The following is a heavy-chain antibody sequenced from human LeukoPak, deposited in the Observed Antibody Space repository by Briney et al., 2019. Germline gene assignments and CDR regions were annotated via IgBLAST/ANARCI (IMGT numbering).Heavy chain of an antibody. J-gene: IGHJ4*02. Sequence: SETLSLTCAVYGGAFSGYYWSWIRQPPGKGLEGIGEINHSGSTNYNPSLKSRVTISVDTSKNQFSLKLSSVTAADTAVYYCARSGTYYYDSSGYYYFDYWGQGTLVTVSS. CDR1: GGAFSGYY. V-gene: IGHV4-34*01. D-gene: IGHD3-22*01. CDR3: ARSGTYYYDSSGYYYFDY. CDR2: INHSGST.